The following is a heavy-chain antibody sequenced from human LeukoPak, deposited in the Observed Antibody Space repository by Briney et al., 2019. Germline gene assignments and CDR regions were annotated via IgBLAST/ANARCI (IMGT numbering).Heavy chain of an antibody. CDR2: IWHDGSKT. V-gene: IGHV3-33*01. D-gene: IGHD2-21*02. Sequence: PGGSLRLSCAASGFTFSSYGMHWVRQAPGKGLEWVAVIWHDGSKTYYGDSVGGRFTISRDNSKNTLYLQMNSLRAEDTAVYYCARSVVVTAEIDYWDQGTLVTVSS. CDR1: GFTFSSYG. J-gene: IGHJ4*02. CDR3: ARSVVVTAEIDY.